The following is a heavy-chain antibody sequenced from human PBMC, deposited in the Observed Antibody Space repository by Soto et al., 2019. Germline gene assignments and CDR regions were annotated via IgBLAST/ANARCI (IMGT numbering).Heavy chain of an antibody. D-gene: IGHD2-2*01. CDR2: INGDGSDT. J-gene: IGHJ4*02. CDR1: GFTFSTYW. CDR3: TRSITGFSYADS. V-gene: IGHV3-74*01. Sequence: EVQLVESGGVLVQPGGSLRLSCAASGFTFSTYWMHWVRQAPGKGLVWVSRINGDGSDTVYADSVKGRFTISRDNAKNTVYLQMNSLRAEDTAVYYCTRSITGFSYADSWGRGTLVTVSS.